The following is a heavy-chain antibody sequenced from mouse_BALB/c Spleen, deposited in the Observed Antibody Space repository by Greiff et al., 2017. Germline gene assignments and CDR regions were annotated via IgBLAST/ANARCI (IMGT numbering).Heavy chain of an antibody. CDR1: GFTFSSYT. CDR2: ISNGGGST. CDR3: ARQGKDYAWFAY. Sequence: DVQLVESGGGLVQPGGSLKLSCAASGFTFSSYTMSWVRQTPEKRLEWVAYISNGGGSTYYPDTVKGRFTISRGNAKNTLYLQMSSLRSEDTAMYYCARQGKDYAWFAYWGQGTLVTVSA. D-gene: IGHD2-4*01. V-gene: IGHV5-12-2*01. J-gene: IGHJ3*01.